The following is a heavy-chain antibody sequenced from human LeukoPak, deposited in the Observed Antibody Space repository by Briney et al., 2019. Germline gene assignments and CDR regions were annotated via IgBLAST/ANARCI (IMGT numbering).Heavy chain of an antibody. CDR3: ARLGRYYHDSSGYYYADY. Sequence: TGESLKISCKGSGYSFTSYWIGWVRQMPGKGLEWMGIMYPGDSDTRYSPSFQGQVTISADKSISTAYLQWSSLKASDTAMYYCARLGRYYHDSSGYYYADYWGQGTLVTVSS. CDR2: MYPGDSDT. CDR1: GYSFTSYW. V-gene: IGHV5-51*03. D-gene: IGHD3-22*01. J-gene: IGHJ4*02.